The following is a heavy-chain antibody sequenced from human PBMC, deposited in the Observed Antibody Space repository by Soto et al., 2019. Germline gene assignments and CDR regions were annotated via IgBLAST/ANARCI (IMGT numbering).Heavy chain of an antibody. V-gene: IGHV3-23*01. J-gene: IGHJ4*02. CDR3: AKAETYDFWSGLHFDY. CDR1: GVTFSSFA. D-gene: IGHD3-3*01. CDR2: ISGSGGST. Sequence: VGSLRLSCVAPGVTFSSFAMSWVRQAPGKGLEWVSTISGSGGSTYYADSVKGRLTISRDNSKNTLSLHINSLRAEDTAVYYCAKAETYDFWSGLHFDYWGQGTLVTVSS.